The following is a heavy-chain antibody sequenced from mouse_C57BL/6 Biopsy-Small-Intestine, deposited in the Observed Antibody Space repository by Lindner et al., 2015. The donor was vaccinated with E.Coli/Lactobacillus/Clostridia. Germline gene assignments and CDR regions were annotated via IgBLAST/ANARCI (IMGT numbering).Heavy chain of an antibody. Sequence: VQLQESGPELMKPGASVKLSCKATGYTFTGYRIDWVKQRPGHGLEWIGEILPGSDDTNFNEKFKGKASFTAVTSSNTAYMQLSSLTTEDSAIYFCVRRPFDYWGQGTTLTVSS. CDR3: VRRPFDY. J-gene: IGHJ2*01. CDR1: GYTFTGYR. CDR2: ILPGSDDT. V-gene: IGHV1-9*01.